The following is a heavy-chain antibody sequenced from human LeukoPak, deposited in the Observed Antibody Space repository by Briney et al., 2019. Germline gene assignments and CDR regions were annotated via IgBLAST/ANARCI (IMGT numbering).Heavy chain of an antibody. CDR3: ASTFYSNSDY. CDR1: DFPFKNFI. CDR2: ISSSSSTL. V-gene: IGHV3-48*01. Sequence: PGGSLRLSCAGSDFPFKNFILNWVRQAPGKGLEWVSYISSSSSTLYYADSVKGRFTISRDNAKNSLYLQMNSLRAEGTAVYYCASTFYSNSDYWGQGTLVTVSS. J-gene: IGHJ4*02. D-gene: IGHD2/OR15-2a*01.